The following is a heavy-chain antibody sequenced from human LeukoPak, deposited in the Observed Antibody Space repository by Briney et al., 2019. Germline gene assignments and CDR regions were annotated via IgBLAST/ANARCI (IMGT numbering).Heavy chain of an antibody. CDR2: INSDGSST. J-gene: IGHJ4*02. Sequence: GGSLRLSCVASGFTFSRHWIHWVRQAPGKGLVLVSRINSDGSSTTYADSVKGRLTISRDNAKNTEYLQMNSLRAEDTAVYYCARDPGGIAAAGHDYWGQGTLVTVSS. V-gene: IGHV3-74*01. CDR1: GFTFSRHW. D-gene: IGHD6-13*01. CDR3: ARDPGGIAAAGHDY.